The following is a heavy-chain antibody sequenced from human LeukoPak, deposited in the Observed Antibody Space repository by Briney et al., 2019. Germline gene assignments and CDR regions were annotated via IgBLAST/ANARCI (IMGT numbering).Heavy chain of an antibody. D-gene: IGHD6-13*01. CDR1: GGSISSYY. Sequence: SETLSLTCTVSGGSISSYYWSWIRRPPGKGLEWIGYIYYSGSTNYNPSLKSRVTISVDTSKNQFSLKLSSVTAADTAVYYCAREAAAGTYYFDYWGQGTLVTVSS. V-gene: IGHV4-59*01. CDR2: IYYSGST. J-gene: IGHJ4*02. CDR3: AREAAAGTYYFDY.